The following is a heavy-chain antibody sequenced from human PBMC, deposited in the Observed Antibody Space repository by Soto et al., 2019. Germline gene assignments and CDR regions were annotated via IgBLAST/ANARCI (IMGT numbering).Heavy chain of an antibody. CDR1: GFTFSSFA. V-gene: IGHV3-23*01. CDR3: AKDRWGMTTVTSSDY. D-gene: IGHD4-17*01. Sequence: GGSLRLSCAASGFTFSSFAMTWVRQAPGKGLEWVSAISGGGGSTYYADSVKGRFTISRDNSKNTLYLQMNSLRAEDTAVYYCAKDRWGMTTVTSSDYWGQGTLVTVSS. CDR2: ISGGGGST. J-gene: IGHJ4*02.